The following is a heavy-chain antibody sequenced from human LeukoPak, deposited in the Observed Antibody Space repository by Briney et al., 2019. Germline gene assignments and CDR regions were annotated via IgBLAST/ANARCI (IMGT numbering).Heavy chain of an antibody. V-gene: IGHV3-48*01. CDR1: GFTFSSYS. CDR3: ARALRYFDWLSTSPEYNWFDP. D-gene: IGHD3-9*01. J-gene: IGHJ5*02. CDR2: ISSSSSTI. Sequence: GGSLRLSCAASGFTFSSYSMNWVRQAPGKGLEWVSYISSSSSTIYYADSVKGRFTISRDNAKNTLYLQMNSLRAEDTAVYYCARALRYFDWLSTSPEYNWFDPWGQGTLVTVSS.